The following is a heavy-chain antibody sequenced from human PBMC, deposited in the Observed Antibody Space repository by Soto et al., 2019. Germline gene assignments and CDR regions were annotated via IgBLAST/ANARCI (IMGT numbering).Heavy chain of an antibody. CDR3: TTAGPKTAFVILAYYYYGMDV. J-gene: IGHJ6*02. V-gene: IGHV1-69*13. CDR1: GGTFSSYA. Sequence: SVKVSCKASGGTFSSYAISWVRQAPGQGLEWMGGIIPIFGTPNYAQKFQGRVTITADESTSTAYMELSSLKTEDTAVYYCTTAGPKTAFVILAYYYYGMDVWGQGTTVTVSS. CDR2: IIPIFGTP. D-gene: IGHD3-16*02.